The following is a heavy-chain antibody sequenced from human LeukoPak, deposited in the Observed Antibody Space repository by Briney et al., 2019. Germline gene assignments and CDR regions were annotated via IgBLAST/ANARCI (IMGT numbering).Heavy chain of an antibody. D-gene: IGHD3-22*01. J-gene: IGHJ4*02. CDR1: GFTFSSYG. Sequence: PGRSLRLSCAASGFTFSSYGLHWVRQAPGKGLEWVAVIWYDGSNEYYADSVKGRFTISRDDSKNTLYLQMNSLRAEDTAGYYCARAGNFDSGGYYYGIDYWGQGTLVTVSS. CDR3: ARAGNFDSGGYYYGIDY. V-gene: IGHV3-33*01. CDR2: IWYDGSNE.